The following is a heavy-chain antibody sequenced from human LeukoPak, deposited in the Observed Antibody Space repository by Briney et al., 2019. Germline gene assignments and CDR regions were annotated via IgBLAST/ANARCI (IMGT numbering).Heavy chain of an antibody. V-gene: IGHV3-53*01. J-gene: IGHJ4*02. CDR3: ARVGYYGSGSPS. CDR1: GFTFSSYA. Sequence: PGGSLRLPCAASGFTFSSYAMHWVRQAPGKGLEWVSVIYSGGRTYYADSVKGRFTISRDNSKNTLYLQMNSLRAEDTAVYYCARVGYYGSGSPSWGQGTLVTVSS. CDR2: IYSGGRT. D-gene: IGHD3-10*01.